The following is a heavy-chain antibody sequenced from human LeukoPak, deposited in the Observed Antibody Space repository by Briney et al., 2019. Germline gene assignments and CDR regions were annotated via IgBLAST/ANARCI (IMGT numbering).Heavy chain of an antibody. J-gene: IGHJ5*02. CDR2: IYTSGST. CDR3: ARESSSWSNWFDP. V-gene: IGHV4-4*07. CDR1: GGSISSYY. D-gene: IGHD6-13*01. Sequence: SETLSLTCTVCGGSISSYYWSWIRQRAGKGLEWIGRIYTSGSTNYNPSLKSRVTMSVDTSKNQFSLKLSSVTAADTAVYYCARESSSWSNWFDPWGQGTLVTVYS.